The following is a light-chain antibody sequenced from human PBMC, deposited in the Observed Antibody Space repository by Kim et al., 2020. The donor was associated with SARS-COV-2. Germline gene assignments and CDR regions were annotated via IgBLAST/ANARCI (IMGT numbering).Light chain of an antibody. CDR2: EVP. V-gene: IGLV2-8*01. Sequence: GQSVTLAWTTTSGDVGGYNSASWDKQPPGEAPKLMIYEVPKRPSGVPDRFSGSKFGNTASLTVSGLQVEDEGDYYCGSFGGRHNVVFGGGTQLTVL. CDR3: GSFGGRHNVV. CDR1: SGDVGGYNS. J-gene: IGLJ2*01.